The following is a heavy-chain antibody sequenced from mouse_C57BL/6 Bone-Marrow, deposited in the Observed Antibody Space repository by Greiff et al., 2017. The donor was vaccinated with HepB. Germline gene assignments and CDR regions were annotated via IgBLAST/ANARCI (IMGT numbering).Heavy chain of an antibody. CDR3: ARSGPGGDY. D-gene: IGHD3-1*01. Sequence: VKLMESGPELVKPGASVKISCKASGYAFSSSWMNWVKQRPGKGLEWIGRIYPGDGDTNYNGKFKGKATLTADKSSSTAYMQLSSLTSEDSAVYFCARSGPGGDYWGQGTSVTVSS. V-gene: IGHV1-82*01. J-gene: IGHJ4*01. CDR1: GYAFSSSW. CDR2: IYPGDGDT.